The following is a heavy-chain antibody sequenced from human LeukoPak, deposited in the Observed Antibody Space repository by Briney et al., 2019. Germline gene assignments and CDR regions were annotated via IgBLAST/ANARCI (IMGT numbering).Heavy chain of an antibody. CDR1: GFTFSDYW. Sequence: GGSLRLSCAISGFTFSDYWMNWVRQAPGKGLEWVASIRQDGSETSYVDSVKGRFIISRDNTKNSLYLQMTSLRAEDTAVYYCARDGTADGLYFGLWGRGTLVTVSS. D-gene: IGHD6-13*01. V-gene: IGHV3-7*01. J-gene: IGHJ4*01. CDR3: ARDGTADGLYFGL. CDR2: IRQDGSET.